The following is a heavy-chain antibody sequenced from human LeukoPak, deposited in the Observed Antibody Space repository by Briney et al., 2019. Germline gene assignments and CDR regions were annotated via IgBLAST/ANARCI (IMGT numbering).Heavy chain of an antibody. D-gene: IGHD6-6*01. Sequence: ASLKVSCKASGGIFSSYAISWVRQAPGQGLECMGRIIPIFGTANNTQKFQGRVTITADKSTSTAYMELSSLRSEDTAVYYCAREYSSSSVLGSWGQGTLVTVSS. J-gene: IGHJ5*02. CDR3: AREYSSSSVLGS. CDR1: GGIFSSYA. V-gene: IGHV1-69*06. CDR2: IIPIFGTA.